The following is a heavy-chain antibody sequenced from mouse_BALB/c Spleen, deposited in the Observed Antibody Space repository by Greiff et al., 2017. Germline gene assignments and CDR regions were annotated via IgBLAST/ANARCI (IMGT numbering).Heavy chain of an antibody. D-gene: IGHD2-2*01. CDR2: ISTYYGDA. CDR3: AREEGLRRAMDY. Sequence: QVQLKQSGAELVRPGVSVKISCKGSGYTFTDYAMHWVKQSHAKSLEWIGVISTYYGDASYNQKFKGKATMTVDKSSSTAYMELARLTSEDSAIYYCAREEGLRRAMDYWGQGTSVTVSS. CDR1: GYTFTDYA. V-gene: IGHV1S137*01. J-gene: IGHJ4*01.